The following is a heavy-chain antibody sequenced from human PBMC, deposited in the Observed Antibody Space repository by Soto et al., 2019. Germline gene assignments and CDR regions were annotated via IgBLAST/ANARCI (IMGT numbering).Heavy chain of an antibody. D-gene: IGHD3-22*01. Sequence: QITLKESGPTLVKPTQTLTLTCTFSGFSLSTSGVGVGWIRQPPGKALEWLALIYWDDDKRYSPSLKSRLTITKDTSKIQVVLTMTTMDPVDTATYYCADPYDSSGYSHSDFQHWGQGTLVTVSS. J-gene: IGHJ1*01. CDR2: IYWDDDK. V-gene: IGHV2-5*02. CDR3: ADPYDSSGYSHSDFQH. CDR1: GFSLSTSGVG.